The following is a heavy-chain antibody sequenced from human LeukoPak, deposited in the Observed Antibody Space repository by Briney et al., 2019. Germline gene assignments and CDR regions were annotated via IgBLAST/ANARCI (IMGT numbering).Heavy chain of an antibody. CDR2: ISWNSGTR. Sequence: PGGSLRLSCAASGFTFADYAMHWGRQAPGKGLEWVSGISWNSGTRDYADSVKGRFTSSRDNDKKSLYLQMNSLRVEDTAFYYCAKASSHWYFDLWGRGTLVIVSS. CDR1: GFTFADYA. V-gene: IGHV3-9*01. CDR3: AKASSHWYFDL. J-gene: IGHJ2*01.